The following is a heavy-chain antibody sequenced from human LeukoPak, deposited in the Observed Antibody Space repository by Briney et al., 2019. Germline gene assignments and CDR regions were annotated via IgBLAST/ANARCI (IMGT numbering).Heavy chain of an antibody. CDR1: GGSISSYH. Sequence: SETLSLTCTVSGGSISSYHWSWIRQPPGKGLEWIGYIYYSGSTNYNPSLKSRVTISVDTSKNQFSLKLSSVTAADTALYYCARKRGIAAPFDPWGQGTLVTVSS. D-gene: IGHD6-6*01. CDR2: IYYSGST. J-gene: IGHJ5*02. CDR3: ARKRGIAAPFDP. V-gene: IGHV4-59*01.